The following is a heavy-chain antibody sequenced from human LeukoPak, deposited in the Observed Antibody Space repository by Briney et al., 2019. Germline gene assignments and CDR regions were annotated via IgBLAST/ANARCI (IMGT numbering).Heavy chain of an antibody. CDR1: GGTFSSYA. J-gene: IGHJ6*03. V-gene: IGHV1-69*01. Sequence: SVKLSCKASGGTFSSYAISWVRQAPGHGLEWLGGIIPIFGTANYAQKFRGRVTITADESTSTAYMELSSLRSEETAVYYCARGKAGLGYCSGGSCYSDYYYYYMDVWGKGTTVTVSS. D-gene: IGHD2-15*01. CDR2: IIPIFGTA. CDR3: ARGKAGLGYCSGGSCYSDYYYYYMDV.